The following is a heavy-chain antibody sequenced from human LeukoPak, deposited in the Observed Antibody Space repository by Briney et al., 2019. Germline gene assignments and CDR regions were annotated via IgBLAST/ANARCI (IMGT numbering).Heavy chain of an antibody. CDR2: IRYDGSNK. D-gene: IGHD3-10*01. V-gene: IGHV3-30*02. CDR1: GFTFSSYG. Sequence: GGSLRLSCAASGFTFSSYGMHWVRQAPGKGLEWVAFIRYDGSNKYYADSVKGRFTISRDNSKNTLYLQMNSLRAEDTAVYYRATPTYYYGSGSYYNPLDYWGQGTLVTVSS. CDR3: ATPTYYYGSGSYYNPLDY. J-gene: IGHJ4*02.